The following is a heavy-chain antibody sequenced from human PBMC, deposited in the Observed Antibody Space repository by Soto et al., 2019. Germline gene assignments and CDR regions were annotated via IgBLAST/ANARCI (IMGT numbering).Heavy chain of an antibody. CDR1: GDTFSFYS. J-gene: IGHJ4*02. CDR3: ASSYGSGYRAFDY. D-gene: IGHD3-10*01. Sequence: QVQLVQSGAEVRKPGSSVKVSCKASGDTFSFYSIHWVRQAPGLGLEWMGRINPILSMSNYAQRFQGRVTMTADKSTSTAYMKLSGLRSEDPAIYYCASSYGSGYRAFDYWGQGALVTVSS. V-gene: IGHV1-69*02. CDR2: INPILSMS.